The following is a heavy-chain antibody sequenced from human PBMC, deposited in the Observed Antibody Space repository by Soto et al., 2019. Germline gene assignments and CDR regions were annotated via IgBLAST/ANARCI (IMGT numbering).Heavy chain of an antibody. CDR3: AKVMEARRLSAFDI. CDR2: IRGSGGST. V-gene: IGHV3-23*01. Sequence: PXVSLRLSCAASCFSFSSYAMSWVRQAPGKGLEWVSAIRGSGGSTYYADSVKGRFTISRDNSKNTLYLQMNSLRAEDTAVYYCAKVMEARRLSAFDIWGQGTMVTVSS. CDR1: CFSFSSYA. D-gene: IGHD6-6*01. J-gene: IGHJ3*02.